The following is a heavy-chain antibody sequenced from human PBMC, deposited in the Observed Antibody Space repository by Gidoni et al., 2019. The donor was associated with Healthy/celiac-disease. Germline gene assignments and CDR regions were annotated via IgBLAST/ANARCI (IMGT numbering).Heavy chain of an antibody. Sequence: EVQLVQSGAEVKKPGESLKISCKASGYSFPSYWIGWVRQMPGKGLEWMGIIYPGDSDTRYSPAFQGQVTISADKSISTAYLQWSSLKASDTAMYYCARRITMVRGVYYFDYWGQGTLVTVSS. CDR3: ARRITMVRGVYYFDY. J-gene: IGHJ4*02. CDR2: IYPGDSDT. CDR1: GYSFPSYW. D-gene: IGHD3-10*01. V-gene: IGHV5-51*01.